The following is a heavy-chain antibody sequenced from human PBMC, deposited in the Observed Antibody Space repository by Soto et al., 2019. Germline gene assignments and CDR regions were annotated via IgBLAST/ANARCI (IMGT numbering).Heavy chain of an antibody. Sequence: EVHLVESGGGLVQPGGSLILSCAASGFTLSSKYMSWVRQAPGKGLEWVSLIQSGDPTYYADSVKGRFTISRDTSENTLHLQMDSLRAEDTAVYYCARDDVFCDGGRCYGVPLGVWGKGTTVTVSS. CDR1: GFTLSSKY. V-gene: IGHV3-66*01. D-gene: IGHD2-15*01. J-gene: IGHJ6*04. CDR3: ARDDVFCDGGRCYGVPLGV. CDR2: IQSGDPT.